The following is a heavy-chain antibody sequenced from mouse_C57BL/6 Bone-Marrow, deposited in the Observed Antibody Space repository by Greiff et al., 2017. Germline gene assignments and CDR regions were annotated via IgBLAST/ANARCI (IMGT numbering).Heavy chain of an antibody. CDR1: GYTFTSYW. Sequence: QVQLQQPGAELVKPGASVKLSCKASGYTFTSYWMHWVKQRPGQGLEWIGMIHPNSGSTNYNEKFKSKATLTVDKSSSTAYMQLSSLTSEDSAVYYCAPLGPLYALDYWGQGTSVTVSS. V-gene: IGHV1-64*01. J-gene: IGHJ4*01. D-gene: IGHD4-1*01. CDR3: APLGPLYALDY. CDR2: IHPNSGST.